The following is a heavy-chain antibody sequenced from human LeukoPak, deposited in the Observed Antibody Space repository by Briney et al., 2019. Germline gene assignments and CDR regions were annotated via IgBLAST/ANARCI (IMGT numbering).Heavy chain of an antibody. V-gene: IGHV3-23*01. CDR1: GFTFIDYA. CDR2: ISGSGRAS. D-gene: IGHD4-17*01. J-gene: IGHJ2*01. Sequence: GGSLRLSCVASGFTFIDYAMTWVRQAPGKGLVWVSGISGSGRASYYADSVRGRFIISRDNSKNTVYLQMNSLRPEDTSIYYCARALYADSGFYFALWGRGTLVTVSS. CDR3: ARALYADSGFYFAL.